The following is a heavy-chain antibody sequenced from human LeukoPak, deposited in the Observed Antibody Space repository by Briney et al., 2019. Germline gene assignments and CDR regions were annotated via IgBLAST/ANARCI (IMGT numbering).Heavy chain of an antibody. V-gene: IGHV4-39*07. CDR2: IYYSGST. Sequence: SETLSLTCTVSGGSISSSSYYWGWIRQPPGKGLEWIGSIYYSGSTYYNPSLKSRVTISVDTSKNQFSLKLSSVTAADTAVYYCARDLPGRSSGWDYWGQGTPVTVSS. J-gene: IGHJ4*02. CDR1: GGSISSSSYY. CDR3: ARDLPGRSSGWDY. D-gene: IGHD6-19*01.